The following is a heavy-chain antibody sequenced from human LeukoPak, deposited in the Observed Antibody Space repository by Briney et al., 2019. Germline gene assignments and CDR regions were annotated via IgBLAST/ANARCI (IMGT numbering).Heavy chain of an antibody. J-gene: IGHJ5*02. CDR2: ISSSNGRT. D-gene: IGHD6-19*01. CDR3: VRSAGSGWLYIDNHFDP. Sequence: ASVKVSCKASGYSWSNYGISWVRQAPGQGLEWMGWISSSNGRTSYAERVQDRVTMTADTSTGTVEMEMRSLTSDDTAVYYCVRSAGSGWLYIDNHFDPWGQGALVTVAS. CDR1: GYSWSNYG. V-gene: IGHV1-18*01.